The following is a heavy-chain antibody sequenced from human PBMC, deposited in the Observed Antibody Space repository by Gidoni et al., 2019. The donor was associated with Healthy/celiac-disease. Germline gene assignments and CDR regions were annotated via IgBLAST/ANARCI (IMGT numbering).Heavy chain of an antibody. Sequence: QVQLQQWGAGLLKPSETLSLTCAVYGGSFSGYYWSWIRQPPGKGLEWIGEINHIGSTNYNPSLKSRVTISVDTSKNQFSLKLSSVTAADTAVYYCARGQYRGYFDYWGQGTLVTVSS. CDR1: GGSFSGYY. J-gene: IGHJ4*02. CDR3: ARGQYRGYFDY. CDR2: INHIGST. V-gene: IGHV4-34*01. D-gene: IGHD3-16*02.